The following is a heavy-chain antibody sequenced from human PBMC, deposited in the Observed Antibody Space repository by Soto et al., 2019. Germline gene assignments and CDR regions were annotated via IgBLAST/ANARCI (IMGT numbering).Heavy chain of an antibody. Sequence: SETLSLTCTVSGGSISSGGYYWSWIRQHPGKGLEWIGYIYYSGSTYYNPSLKSRVTISVDTSKNQFSLKLSSVTAADTAVYYCARESRDYDFWSGYYYYGMDVWGQGTTVTRLL. CDR3: ARESRDYDFWSGYYYYGMDV. J-gene: IGHJ6*02. CDR1: GGSISSGGYY. CDR2: IYYSGST. D-gene: IGHD3-3*01. V-gene: IGHV4-31*03.